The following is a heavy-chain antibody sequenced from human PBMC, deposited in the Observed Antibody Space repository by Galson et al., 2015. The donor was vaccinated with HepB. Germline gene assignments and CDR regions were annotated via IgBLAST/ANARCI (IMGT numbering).Heavy chain of an antibody. Sequence: SLRLSCAASGFIFSSYKMNWVRQAPGKGLEWVSSIRTSSTHISYADSVKGRFTISRDNAMSSLYLQMNSLRAEDTAVYYCAREYRYTRGWSIDYWGQGTLVTVSS. CDR3: AREYRYTRGWSIDY. J-gene: IGHJ4*02. V-gene: IGHV3-21*01. CDR2: IRTSSTHI. CDR1: GFIFSSYK. D-gene: IGHD6-19*01.